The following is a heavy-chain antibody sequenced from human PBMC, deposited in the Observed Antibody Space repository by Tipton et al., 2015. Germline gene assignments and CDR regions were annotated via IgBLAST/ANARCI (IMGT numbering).Heavy chain of an antibody. CDR1: GFTFGNYA. CDR2: ISGGAGTR. J-gene: IGHJ4*02. D-gene: IGHD1-20*01. Sequence: SLRLSCAASGFTFGNYAMSWVRQAPGKGPEWVAAISGGAGTRYYAGFVRGRFTISRDNSRNTVYLQMNSLGVEDTAIYYCVKGDYNWGYGSGYFDYWGQGTLVTVPS. V-gene: IGHV3-23*01. CDR3: VKGDYNWGYGSGYFDY.